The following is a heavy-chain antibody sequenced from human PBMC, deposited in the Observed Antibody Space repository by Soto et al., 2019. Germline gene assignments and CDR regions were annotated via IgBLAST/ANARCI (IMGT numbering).Heavy chain of an antibody. CDR2: IIPVFGKA. Sequence: QLQLVQSGAEVKKPGTSVKVSCKASGGTFSNFAINWVRQAPGQGLEWMGGIIPVFGKAKYAQKFHVRVQFTADESSSTAYMEVKSLTSEDTAVYYCARGSPTTVTTWFDTWGQGTLVTVSS. CDR1: GGTFSNFA. CDR3: ARGSPTTVTTWFDT. D-gene: IGHD4-17*01. J-gene: IGHJ5*02. V-gene: IGHV1-69*01.